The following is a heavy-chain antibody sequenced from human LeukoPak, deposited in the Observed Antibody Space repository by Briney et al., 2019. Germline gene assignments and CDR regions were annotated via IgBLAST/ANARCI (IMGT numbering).Heavy chain of an antibody. D-gene: IGHD6-19*01. J-gene: IGHJ4*02. Sequence: PGGSLRLSCAASGFTFSSYGMHWVRQAPGKGLEWVAFIRYDGSNKYYADSVKGRFTISRDNSKNTLYLQMNSLRAEDTAVYYCAKDALAGNRYFEYWGQGTVVTVSS. CDR2: IRYDGSNK. CDR1: GFTFSSYG. V-gene: IGHV3-30*02. CDR3: AKDALAGNRYFEY.